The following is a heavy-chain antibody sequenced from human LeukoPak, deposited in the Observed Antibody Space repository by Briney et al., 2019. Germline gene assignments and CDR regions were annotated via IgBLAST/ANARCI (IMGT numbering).Heavy chain of an antibody. J-gene: IGHJ4*02. Sequence: GGSLRLSCAASGFTFSSYWMSWVRQAPGKGLEWVANIKQDGSEKYYVDSVKGRFTISRDNAKNSLYLQMNSLRAEDTAVYYCAREALGYCSGGSCPYFDYWGQGTLVTVSS. V-gene: IGHV3-7*01. CDR1: GFTFSSYW. CDR2: IKQDGSEK. D-gene: IGHD2-15*01. CDR3: AREALGYCSGGSCPYFDY.